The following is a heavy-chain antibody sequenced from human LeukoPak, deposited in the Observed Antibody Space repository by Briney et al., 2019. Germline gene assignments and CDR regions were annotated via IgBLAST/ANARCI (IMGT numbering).Heavy chain of an antibody. V-gene: IGHV1-69*05. CDR2: IIPIFGTA. CDR3: ARAVVGAAAEYFQH. Sequence: SVKVSCKASGGTFSSYAISWVRQAPGQGLEWMGGIIPIFGTANYAQKFQGRVTITTDESTGTAYMELSSLRSEDTAVYYCARAVVGAAAEYFQHWGQGTLVSVSS. D-gene: IGHD1-26*01. CDR1: GGTFSSYA. J-gene: IGHJ1*01.